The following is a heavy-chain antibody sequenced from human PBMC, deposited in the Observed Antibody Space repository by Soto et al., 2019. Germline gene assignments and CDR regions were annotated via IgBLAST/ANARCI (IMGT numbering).Heavy chain of an antibody. V-gene: IGHV3-30*18. J-gene: IGHJ4*02. Sequence: GGSLRLSCAAAGFTFSSYGMHWVRQAPGKGLEWVALISYDGSDKYYADSVKGRFTTSRDNSKNTVSLHMNSLRAEDTALYYCDNDRPRRTFRYFFDDYGQGT. CDR2: ISYDGSDK. CDR1: GFTFSSYG. CDR3: DNDRPRRTFRYFFDD.